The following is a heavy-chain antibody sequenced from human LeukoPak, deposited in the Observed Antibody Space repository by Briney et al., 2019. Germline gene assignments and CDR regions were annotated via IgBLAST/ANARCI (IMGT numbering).Heavy chain of an antibody. V-gene: IGHV4-38-2*01. J-gene: IGHJ4*02. Sequence: SETLSLTCAVSGYSISSTNYWAWIRQPPGKGLEWIGSIYHSGSSYYNLSLKTRVTMTVNTSQNRFSLKLNSVTAADTAVYYCARHPVDTAMGPFDYWGQGTLVTVSS. CDR3: ARHPVDTAMGPFDY. D-gene: IGHD5-18*01. CDR2: IYHSGSS. CDR1: GYSISSTNY.